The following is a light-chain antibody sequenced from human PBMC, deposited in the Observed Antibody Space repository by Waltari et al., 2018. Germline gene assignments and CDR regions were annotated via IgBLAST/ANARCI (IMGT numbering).Light chain of an antibody. Sequence: QPVLTQPPSASASLGASVKLTCTLSSGHNNNAIAWHQKQPEKGPRFLMKVNSDGRHSKGDGIPDRFSGSSSGTEWYLIISSLQSEDEADYYCQTWGTGTWVFGGGTRLTVL. J-gene: IGLJ3*02. CDR3: QTWGTGTWV. CDR2: VNSDGRH. CDR1: SGHNNNA. V-gene: IGLV4-69*01.